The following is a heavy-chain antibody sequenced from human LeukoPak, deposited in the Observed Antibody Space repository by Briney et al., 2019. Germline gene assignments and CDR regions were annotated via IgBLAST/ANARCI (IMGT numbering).Heavy chain of an antibody. CDR3: ARGRWVTMAAYYFDY. CDR1: GGTFSSYA. J-gene: IGHJ4*02. CDR2: IIPIFGTA. V-gene: IGHV1-69*05. Sequence: ASVKVSCKASGGTFSSYAISWVRQAPGQGLEWMGRIIPIFGTANYAQKFQGRVTITTDESTSTAYMELCSLRSEDTAVYYCARGRWVTMAAYYFDYWGQGTLVTVSS. D-gene: IGHD3-10*01.